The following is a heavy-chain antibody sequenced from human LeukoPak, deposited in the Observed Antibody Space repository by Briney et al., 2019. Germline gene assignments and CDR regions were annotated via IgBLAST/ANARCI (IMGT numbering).Heavy chain of an antibody. CDR3: ANWGSAFDI. V-gene: IGHV3-74*01. Sequence: GGSLRLSCAASGFTLSKYWMLWVRQAPGNGLVWVSRIYSDGSGTSYADSVKGRFTISRDNAKNTLFLQMNSLRAEDTAVYYCANWGSAFDIWGQGTMVIVSS. CDR1: GFTLSKYW. D-gene: IGHD7-27*01. J-gene: IGHJ3*02. CDR2: IYSDGSGT.